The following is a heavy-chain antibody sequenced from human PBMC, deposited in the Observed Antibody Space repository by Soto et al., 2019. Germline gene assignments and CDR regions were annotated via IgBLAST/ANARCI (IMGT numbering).Heavy chain of an antibody. CDR2: IYYSGST. D-gene: IGHD2-21*02. CDR3: ARQRTSVVTQAYFDV. J-gene: IGHJ4*02. V-gene: IGHV4-59*08. Sequence: SETLSLTGTVSCGSIISYYWSWIRQPPGKGLEWIGYIYYSGSTNYNPSLKSRVTISVDTSKNQFSLKLKSVTAADTALYFCARQRTSVVTQAYFDVWGPGSLVTVSS. CDR1: CGSIISYY.